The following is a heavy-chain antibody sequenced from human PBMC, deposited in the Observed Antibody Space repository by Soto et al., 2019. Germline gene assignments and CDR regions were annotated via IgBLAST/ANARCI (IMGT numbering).Heavy chain of an antibody. D-gene: IGHD5-12*01. Sequence: SETLSLTCTVSGGSISSSSYYWGWIRQPPGKGLEWIGSIYYSGSTYYNPSLKSRVTISVDTSKNQFSLKLSSVTAADTAVYYCARQEYSGYDSVYDAFDIWSQGTMVTVSS. V-gene: IGHV4-39*01. CDR1: GGSISSSSYY. CDR3: ARQEYSGYDSVYDAFDI. J-gene: IGHJ3*02. CDR2: IYYSGST.